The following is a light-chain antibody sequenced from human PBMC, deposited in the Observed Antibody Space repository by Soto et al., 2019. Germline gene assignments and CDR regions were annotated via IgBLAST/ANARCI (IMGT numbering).Light chain of an antibody. V-gene: IGKV1-5*03. CDR1: QSFTKW. J-gene: IGKJ1*01. CDR3: KNYESVSSTT. Sequence: DLQMTQSPSTLAASVGDRVTITCRASQSFTKWLAWYQQKPGKAPQLLIYEASRLKSGVPSRFSGSESGTEFTLTISSRQPDDYATYYRKNYESVSSTTFGQGTKVENK. CDR2: EAS.